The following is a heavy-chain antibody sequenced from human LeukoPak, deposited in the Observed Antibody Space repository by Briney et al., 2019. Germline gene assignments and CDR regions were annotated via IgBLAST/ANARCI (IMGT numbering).Heavy chain of an antibody. Sequence: GASVKVSCKASGYTFTSYAMHWVRQAPGQRLEWMGWINAGNGNTKYSQKFQGRVTITRDTSAGTAYMELSSLRSEDTAVYYCARPSRWLQYLYFDNWGQGTLVTVSS. V-gene: IGHV1-3*01. D-gene: IGHD5-24*01. CDR3: ARPSRWLQYLYFDN. CDR1: GYTFTSYA. CDR2: INAGNGNT. J-gene: IGHJ4*02.